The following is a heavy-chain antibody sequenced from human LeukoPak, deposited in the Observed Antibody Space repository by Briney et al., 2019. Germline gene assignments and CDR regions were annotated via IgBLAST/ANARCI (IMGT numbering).Heavy chain of an antibody. J-gene: IGHJ5*02. V-gene: IGHV3-74*01. CDR1: GITFGNNW. CDR2: INRDGGGA. CDR3: ARDVPHNWFDT. Sequence: GGSLRLSCAASGITFGNNWMHWVRQGPGKGLVWISRINRDGGGAIYADSVKGRFTVSRDNAKNTLYLQMNSLRAEDTAAYYCARDVPHNWFDTWGQGTLVTVSS.